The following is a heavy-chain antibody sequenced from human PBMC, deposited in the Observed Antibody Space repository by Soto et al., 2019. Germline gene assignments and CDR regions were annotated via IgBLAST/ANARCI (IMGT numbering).Heavy chain of an antibody. CDR2: IIPIFGTT. CDR3: ARRVSLIRDLTDYSLYFDY. CDR1: GGPFTSNA. Sequence: ASVKVSCKASGGPFTSNAINWVRQAPGQGLEWMGGIIPIFGTTNYAQEFQGRITITADKSTSTAYMELSSRRSEDTAVYYCARRVSLIRDLTDYSLYFDYWGQGTLVTVSS. D-gene: IGHD4-4*01. J-gene: IGHJ4*02. V-gene: IGHV1-69*06.